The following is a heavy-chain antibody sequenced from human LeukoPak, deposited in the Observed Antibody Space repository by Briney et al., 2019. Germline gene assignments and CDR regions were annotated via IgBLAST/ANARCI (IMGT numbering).Heavy chain of an antibody. CDR1: GFSFSVSA. Sequence: GGSLRLSCAASGFSFSVSAMHWVRQASGKGLEWVGLIRSKANSYATAYAASVKGRFTIPRDDSKNTAYLQMNSLKTEDTAVYYCSRLSYDSSGYYYDNWGQGTLVTVSS. J-gene: IGHJ4*02. CDR2: IRSKANSYAT. CDR3: SRLSYDSSGYYYDN. V-gene: IGHV3-73*01. D-gene: IGHD3-22*01.